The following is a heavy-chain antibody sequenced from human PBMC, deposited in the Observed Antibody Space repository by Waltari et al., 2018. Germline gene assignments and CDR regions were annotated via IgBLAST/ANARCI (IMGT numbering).Heavy chain of an antibody. V-gene: IGHV3-74*01. D-gene: IGHD6-13*01. CDR1: GLTFTSHL. CDR2: INSDGSNT. CDR3: AGGPQSGASSAWYGWFDP. J-gene: IGHJ5*02. Sequence: EVQLVESGGNLVQPGGSLSLSCAASGLTFTSHLMHWFPQDPGKGLVWVSRINSDGSNTRYADSVKGRFTISRDNAKNTLYLEMNSLRAEDTAVYFCAGGPQSGASSAWYGWFDPWGQGTLVTVSS.